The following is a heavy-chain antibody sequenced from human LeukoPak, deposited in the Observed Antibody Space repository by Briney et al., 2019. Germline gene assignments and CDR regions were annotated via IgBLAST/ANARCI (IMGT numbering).Heavy chain of an antibody. CDR3: ARSIPYGTTWYGRSDY. J-gene: IGHJ4*02. CDR1: GFPFSSYS. Sequence: GGSLRLSCAASGFPFSSYSMTWVRQAPGKGLEWVANIKPDGTTKFYVDSVKGRFTISRDNALNSLYLQMSSLRAEDTAIYYCARSIPYGTTWYGRSDYWGQGTLVTVSS. D-gene: IGHD6-13*01. CDR2: IKPDGTTK. V-gene: IGHV3-7*03.